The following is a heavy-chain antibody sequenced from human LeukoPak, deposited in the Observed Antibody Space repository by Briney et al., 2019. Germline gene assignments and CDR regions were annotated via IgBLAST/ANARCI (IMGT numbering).Heavy chain of an antibody. D-gene: IGHD3-10*01. CDR3: ARKGFGSGSRAGDAFDI. CDR1: GYTFTSYG. J-gene: IGHJ3*02. V-gene: IGHV1-18*01. CDR2: ISAYNGNT. Sequence: GASVKVSCKASGYTFTSYGISWVRQAPGQGLEWMGWISAYNGNTNYAQKLQGRVSMTTDTSTSTAYMELRSLRFDDTAVYYCARKGFGSGSRAGDAFDIWGQGTMVTVSS.